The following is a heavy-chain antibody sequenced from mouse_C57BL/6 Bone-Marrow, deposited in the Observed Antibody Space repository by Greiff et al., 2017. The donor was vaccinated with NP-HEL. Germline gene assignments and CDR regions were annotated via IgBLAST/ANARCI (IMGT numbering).Heavy chain of an antibody. V-gene: IGHV2-4*01. CDR2: IWSGGST. CDR3: AKNRDYDYGYFDV. CDR1: GFSLTSYG. J-gene: IGHJ1*03. Sequence: VKLVESGPGLVQPSQSLSITCTVSGFSLTSYGVHWVRQPPGKGLEWLGVIWSGGSTDYNAAFISRLSISKDNSKSQVFFKINSLQADDTAIYYCAKNRDYDYGYFDVWGTGTTVTVSS. D-gene: IGHD2-4*01.